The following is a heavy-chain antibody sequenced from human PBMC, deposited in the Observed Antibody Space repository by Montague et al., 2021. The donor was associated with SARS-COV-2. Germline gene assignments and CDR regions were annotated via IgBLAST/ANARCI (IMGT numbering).Heavy chain of an antibody. CDR2: LYTSGST. Sequence: SETLSLTCTVSGASVRTYYWSWIRQSAGKKLEWMGRLYTSGSTYYNPSFKSRVTMSLDTSKNLFSLNLSSMTAADTAVDYCARDGADYSFAYYHEMDVWGQGIAVTVSS. J-gene: IGHJ6*02. V-gene: IGHV4-4*07. CDR1: GASVRTYY. D-gene: IGHD5-12*01. CDR3: ARDGADYSFAYYHEMDV.